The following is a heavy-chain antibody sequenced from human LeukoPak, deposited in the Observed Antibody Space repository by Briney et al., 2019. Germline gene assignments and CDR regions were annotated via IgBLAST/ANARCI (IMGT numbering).Heavy chain of an antibody. CDR2: LYNGGNT. V-gene: IGHV3-53*01. CDR3: ARGSLSAAQFFAY. Sequence: GGSLRLSCAASGFTVSSNYMSWVRQAPGKGLEWVSALYNGGNTYYADSVKGRFIVSRDSSKNTLYLQMNSLRDEDTAVYYCARGSLSAAQFFAYWGQGTLVTVSS. J-gene: IGHJ4*02. CDR1: GFTVSSNY. D-gene: IGHD2-2*01.